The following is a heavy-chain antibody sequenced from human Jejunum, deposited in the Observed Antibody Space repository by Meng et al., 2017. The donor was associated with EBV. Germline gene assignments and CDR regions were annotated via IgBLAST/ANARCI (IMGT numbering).Heavy chain of an antibody. Sequence: QVQLQQSGPGLVQPSQPLSPTCDTAGDMFSINSVALYWIRQSPSRGLEWLGRTYYRSKWSQWYEVYARFVRGRITINVDTSKNQFTLHLNSVTPEDTAVYYCARDPSENGFRQEWGGSAYYFDYWSQGTLVTVSS. CDR1: GDMFSINSVA. J-gene: IGHJ4*02. D-gene: IGHD1-26*01. CDR2: TYYRSKWSQWYE. CDR3: ARDPSENGFRQEWGGSAYYFDY. V-gene: IGHV6-1*01.